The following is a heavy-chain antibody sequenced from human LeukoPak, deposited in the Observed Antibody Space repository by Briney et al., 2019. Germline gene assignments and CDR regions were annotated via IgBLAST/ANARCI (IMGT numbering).Heavy chain of an antibody. V-gene: IGHV3-64*01. D-gene: IGHD6-25*01. CDR1: GFTFSSYG. CDR2: ISSNGGGT. CDR3: ARRQRRAPHFDL. Sequence: GGSLRLSCAVSGFTFSSYGMHWVRQAPGKGLEYVSAISSNGGGTYYANSVKGRFTISRDNAKNSLYLQMNSLRAEDTAVYYCARRQRRAPHFDLWGRGTLVTVSS. J-gene: IGHJ2*01.